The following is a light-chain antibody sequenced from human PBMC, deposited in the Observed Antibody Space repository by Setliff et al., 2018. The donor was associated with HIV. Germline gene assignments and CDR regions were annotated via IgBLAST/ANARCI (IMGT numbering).Light chain of an antibody. CDR2: EDS. CDR1: NIRSKS. Sequence: SYELTQPPSVSVAPGKTARMTCEGNNIRSKSVHWYQQRPGQAPVLVVYEDSDRPSGIPERISGSNSGNTATLTLSRVEAGDEADYYCQVWDSSSEIVFGGGTKVTVL. CDR3: QVWDSSSEIV. J-gene: IGLJ2*01. V-gene: IGLV3-21*03.